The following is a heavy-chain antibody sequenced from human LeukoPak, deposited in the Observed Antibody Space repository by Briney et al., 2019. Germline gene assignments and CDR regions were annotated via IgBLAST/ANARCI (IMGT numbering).Heavy chain of an antibody. J-gene: IGHJ5*02. D-gene: IGHD3-16*01. CDR1: GGSLNSSG. CDR3: ARDSGTTGGVKFDP. V-gene: IGHV4-4*07. CDR2: ISGSGTI. Sequence: PSETLPHTFTVSGGSLNSSGSWIGQPAPQGLACIGRISGSGTITYNPALQSRLSISIDTSKNQFSLKLMSVTAADTAVYYCARDSGTTGGVKFDPWGQGTLVTVSS.